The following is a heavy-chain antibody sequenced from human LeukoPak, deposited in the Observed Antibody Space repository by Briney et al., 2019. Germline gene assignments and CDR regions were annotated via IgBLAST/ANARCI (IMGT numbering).Heavy chain of an antibody. J-gene: IGHJ4*02. CDR3: ARDYGGATDY. D-gene: IGHD1-26*01. V-gene: IGHV4-59*01. CDR2: INHSGST. CDR1: GGSISSYY. Sequence: SETLSLTCTVSGGSISSYYWSWIRQPPGKGLEWIGEINHSGSTNYNPSLKSRVTISVDTSKNQFSLKLSSVTAADTAVYYCARDYGGATDYWGQGTLVTVSS.